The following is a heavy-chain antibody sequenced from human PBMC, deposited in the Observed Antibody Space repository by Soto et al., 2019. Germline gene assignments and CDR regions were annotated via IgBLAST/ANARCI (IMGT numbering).Heavy chain of an antibody. D-gene: IGHD1-1*01. Sequence: SETLSLTCTVSGGSISDYYWNWMREPPGKGLEWIGSIFYTGTTNYNPSLSSRVIISLDTSKNQFSLKLSSATAADTAVYYCAKRVGSNFDYWGQGTLVTVSS. CDR3: AKRVGSNFDY. CDR2: IFYTGTT. J-gene: IGHJ4*02. V-gene: IGHV4-59*08. CDR1: GGSISDYY.